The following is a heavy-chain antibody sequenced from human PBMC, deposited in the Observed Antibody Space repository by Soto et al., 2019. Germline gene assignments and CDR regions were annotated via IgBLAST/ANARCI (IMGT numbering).Heavy chain of an antibody. CDR3: AREGFEDLLWGWFDP. D-gene: IGHD3-10*01. J-gene: IGHJ5*02. CDR1: GFTFSSYA. Sequence: QVQLVESGGGVVQPGRSLRLSCAASGFTFSSYAMHWVRQAPGKGLEWVAVTSYDGRNVYYADSVKGRITISRDNSKNTVYLQMNSLRAGDTAVYSCAREGFEDLLWGWFDPWGQGTLVTVSS. CDR2: TSYDGRNV. V-gene: IGHV3-30*04.